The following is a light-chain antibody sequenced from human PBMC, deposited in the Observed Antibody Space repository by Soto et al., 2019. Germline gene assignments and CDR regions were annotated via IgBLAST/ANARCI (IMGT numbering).Light chain of an antibody. J-gene: IGLJ1*01. CDR1: NSDVGGYDF. CDR2: DVT. CDR3: CSYAGNYIYV. V-gene: IGLV2-11*01. Sequence: QSALAQPLSVPGSPGQSVTISCTGTNSDVGGYDFVSWYQQHPGKAPKLLIYDVTNRPSGVPHRFSGSKSGNTASLTISGLQPDDEADYYCCSYAGNYIYVFGTGTKVTVL.